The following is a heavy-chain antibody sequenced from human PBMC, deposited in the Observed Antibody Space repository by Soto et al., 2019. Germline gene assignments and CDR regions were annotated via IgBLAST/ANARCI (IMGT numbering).Heavy chain of an antibody. D-gene: IGHD6-19*01. J-gene: IGHJ4*02. Sequence: GESLKISCKASGYSFTTYWIGWVRRMPGKGLEWMGIIWPGDSDTRYSPSFQGQVTISADKSISATFLQWASLTASDTAIYYCARLQAPGSSSGFDYWGQGTLVTV. CDR2: IWPGDSDT. V-gene: IGHV5-51*01. CDR1: GYSFTTYW. CDR3: ARLQAPGSSSGFDY.